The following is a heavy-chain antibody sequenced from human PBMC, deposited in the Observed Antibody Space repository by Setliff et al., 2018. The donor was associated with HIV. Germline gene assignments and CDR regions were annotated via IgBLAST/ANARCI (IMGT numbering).Heavy chain of an antibody. D-gene: IGHD3-10*01. Sequence: SETLSLTCSVYGTSFSDHYWSWVRQTPGKGLEWIGEMNQSGTTIYNPSLKSRVTMSIDTSERQFSLKLTSVTAADTAVYYCARGFDYYGSGSYSWFDPWGQGTLVTVSS. J-gene: IGHJ5*02. V-gene: IGHV4-34*01. CDR2: MNQSGTT. CDR1: GTSFSDHY. CDR3: ARGFDYYGSGSYSWFDP.